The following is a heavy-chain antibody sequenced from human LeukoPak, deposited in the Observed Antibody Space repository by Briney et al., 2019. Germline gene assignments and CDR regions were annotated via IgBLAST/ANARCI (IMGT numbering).Heavy chain of an antibody. V-gene: IGHV4-59*01. J-gene: IGHJ5*02. Sequence: GSLRLSCAASGFTFSSYSMNWVRQPPGKGLEWIGGSTYYNPSLKSRVTISADTSKNQFSLKLSSVTAADTAVYYCAREAYYYDSSGHANWFDPWGQGTLVTVSS. CDR3: AREAYYYDSSGHANWFDP. D-gene: IGHD3-22*01. CDR2: ST. CDR1: GFTFSSYS.